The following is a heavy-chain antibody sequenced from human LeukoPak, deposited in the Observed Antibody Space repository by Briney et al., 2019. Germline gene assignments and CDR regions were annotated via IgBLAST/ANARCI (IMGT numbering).Heavy chain of an antibody. CDR3: AKAAYGDYTPFDY. J-gene: IGHJ4*02. D-gene: IGHD4-17*01. CDR1: GFTVSSNY. CDR2: ISSSSGST. Sequence: GGSLRLSCAASGFTVSSNYMSWVRQAPGKGLEWVSAISSSSGSTFYADSVKGRFTISRDNSKKTLYLQMNSLRAEDTAVYYCAKAAYGDYTPFDYWGQGTLVTVSS. V-gene: IGHV3-23*01.